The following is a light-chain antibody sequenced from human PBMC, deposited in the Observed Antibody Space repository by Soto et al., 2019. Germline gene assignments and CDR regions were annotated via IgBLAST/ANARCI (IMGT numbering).Light chain of an antibody. CDR1: QSVYAF. CDR3: HQTFSSPRT. J-gene: IGKJ1*01. CDR2: EAS. Sequence: IDVTQSPSSLSASVGDKVTITCRASQSVYAFLSWYQHKSGRAPSLLIYEASILHSGVPSRFSGSGSGTNFTLTIDGLQPEDFATYYCHQTFSSPRTFGPGTKV. V-gene: IGKV1-39*01.